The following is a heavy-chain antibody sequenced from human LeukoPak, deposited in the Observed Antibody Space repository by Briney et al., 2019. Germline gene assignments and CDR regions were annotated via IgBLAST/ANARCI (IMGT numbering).Heavy chain of an antibody. Sequence: GESLKISCEGSGYSFTSYWIGWVRQMPGKGLEWMGIIYPGDSDTRCSPSFQGQVTISADKSISTAYLQWSSLKASDTAMYYCARQDWYGDYVSWFDPWGQGTLVTVSS. CDR1: GYSFTSYW. CDR2: IYPGDSDT. CDR3: ARQDWYGDYVSWFDP. D-gene: IGHD4-17*01. V-gene: IGHV5-51*01. J-gene: IGHJ5*02.